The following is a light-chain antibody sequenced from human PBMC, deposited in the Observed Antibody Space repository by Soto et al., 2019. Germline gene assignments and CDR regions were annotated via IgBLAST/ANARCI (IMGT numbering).Light chain of an antibody. V-gene: IGKV3-20*01. Sequence: PGETATLSCRASQTVNSDYLAWFQQRPGQAPRLLIFATSRRATDIPDRFSGSGSGTDFTLAIRRLEPEDFAVYYCHQFGYSPRTFGQGTMVDIK. CDR1: QTVNSDY. CDR3: HQFGYSPRT. J-gene: IGKJ1*01. CDR2: ATS.